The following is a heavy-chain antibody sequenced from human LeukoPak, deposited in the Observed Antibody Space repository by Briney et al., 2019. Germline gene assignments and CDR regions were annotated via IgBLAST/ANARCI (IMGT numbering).Heavy chain of an antibody. CDR1: GLTFSNYG. Sequence: GGSLRLSCAASGLTFSNYGMHWVRQAPGKGLEWVSFIRYDGTKKYYAGSVKGRFTISRDNSKNTLHMQMNSQRIDDTAVCYCAKDLGSTVTTTFDYWGQGTLVTVSS. J-gene: IGHJ4*02. CDR2: IRYDGTKK. V-gene: IGHV3-30*02. CDR3: AKDLGSTVTTTFDY. D-gene: IGHD4-17*01.